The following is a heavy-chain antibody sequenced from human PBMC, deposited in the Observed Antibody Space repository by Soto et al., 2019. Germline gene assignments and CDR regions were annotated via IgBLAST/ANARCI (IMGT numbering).Heavy chain of an antibody. J-gene: IGHJ4*02. Sequence: PGGSLRLSCAASGFTFSSYAMHRVRQAPGKGLEWVAVISYDGSNKYYADSVKGRFTISRDNSKNTLYLQMNSLRAEDTAVYYCARDISPLLWFGELSVDYWGQGTLVTVSS. CDR2: ISYDGSNK. V-gene: IGHV3-30-3*01. CDR1: GFTFSSYA. D-gene: IGHD3-10*01. CDR3: ARDISPLLWFGELSVDY.